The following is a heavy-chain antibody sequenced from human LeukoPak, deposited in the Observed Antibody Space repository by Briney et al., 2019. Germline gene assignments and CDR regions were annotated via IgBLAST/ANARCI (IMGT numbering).Heavy chain of an antibody. D-gene: IGHD6-19*01. Sequence: GGSLRLSCAASGFTFSSYSMNWVRQAPGKGLEWVSYISSSSSTIYYADSVKGRFTISRDNAKNSLYLQMNGLRAEDTAVYYCARDSQYSSGPPFDYWGQGTLVTVSS. V-gene: IGHV3-48*01. CDR1: GFTFSSYS. CDR3: ARDSQYSSGPPFDY. J-gene: IGHJ4*02. CDR2: ISSSSSTI.